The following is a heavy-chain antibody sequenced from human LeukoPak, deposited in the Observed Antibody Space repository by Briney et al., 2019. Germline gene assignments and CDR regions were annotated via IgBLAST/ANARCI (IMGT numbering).Heavy chain of an antibody. CDR3: ARSWGIFGVVRYAFDI. D-gene: IGHD3-3*01. J-gene: IGHJ3*02. V-gene: IGHV4-61*02. Sequence: PSETLSLTCTVSGGSISSGSYYWSWIRQPAGKGLEWTGRIYTSGSTNYNPSLKSRVTISVDTSKNQFSLKLSSVTAADTAVYYCARSWGIFGVVRYAFDIWGQGTMVTVSS. CDR2: IYTSGST. CDR1: GGSISSGSYY.